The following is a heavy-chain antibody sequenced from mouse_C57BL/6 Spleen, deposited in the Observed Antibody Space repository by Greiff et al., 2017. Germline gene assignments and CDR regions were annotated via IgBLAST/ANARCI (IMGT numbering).Heavy chain of an antibody. Sequence: QVQLQQSGPELVKPGASVKISCKASGYAFSSSWMNWVKQRPGKGLEWIGRIYPGDGDTTYTGKFKGKDTLTADKSSSTAYMQLSSLTSEDSAVYFCARNSYYAMDYWGQGTSVTVSS. J-gene: IGHJ4*01. CDR1: GYAFSSSW. V-gene: IGHV1-82*01. CDR2: IYPGDGDT. CDR3: ARNSYYAMDY.